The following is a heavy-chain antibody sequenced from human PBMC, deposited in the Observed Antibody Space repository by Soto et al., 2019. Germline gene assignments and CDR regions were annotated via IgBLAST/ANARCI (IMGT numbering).Heavy chain of an antibody. Sequence: EVQLLESGGGLVQPGGSLRLSCAASGFTFSSYAMSWVRQAPGKGLEWVSAISGSGGSTYYADSVKGRFTVSRDNSKNSLYLQMNSLRAEDTAVYYCARRSSGSYFDYWGQGTLVTVSS. CDR2: ISGSGGST. CDR3: ARRSSGSYFDY. J-gene: IGHJ4*02. V-gene: IGHV3-23*01. D-gene: IGHD6-19*01. CDR1: GFTFSSYA.